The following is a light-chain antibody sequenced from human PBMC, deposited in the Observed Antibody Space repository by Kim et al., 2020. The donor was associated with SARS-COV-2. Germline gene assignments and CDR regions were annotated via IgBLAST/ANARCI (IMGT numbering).Light chain of an antibody. CDR3: QQDYNLPYT. V-gene: IGKV3D-7*01. Sequence: PGERVTLSCRASQSVSSSYLTWYQQKPGQAPRLLIHGASTRATGIPARLSGSGSGTDFTLTISSLQPEDFAVYYCQQDYNLPYTFGQGTKLE. CDR2: GAS. J-gene: IGKJ2*01. CDR1: QSVSSSY.